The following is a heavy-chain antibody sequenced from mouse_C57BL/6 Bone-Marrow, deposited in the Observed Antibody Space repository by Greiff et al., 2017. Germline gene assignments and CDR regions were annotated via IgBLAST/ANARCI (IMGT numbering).Heavy chain of an antibody. D-gene: IGHD2-1*01. J-gene: IGHJ4*01. CDR1: GYTFTSYW. Sequence: QVQLQQPGAELVKPGASVKVSCKASGYTFTSYWMHWVKQRPGQGLEWIGNINPSNGGTNYNEKFKSKATLTVDKSSSTAYMQLSSLTSEDSAVYYCAGGNHFFYAMDYWGQGTSVTVSS. CDR2: INPSNGGT. V-gene: IGHV1-53*01. CDR3: AGGNHFFYAMDY.